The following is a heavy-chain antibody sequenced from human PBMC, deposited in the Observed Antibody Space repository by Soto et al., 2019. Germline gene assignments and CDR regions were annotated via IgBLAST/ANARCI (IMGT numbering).Heavy chain of an antibody. V-gene: IGHV3-53*01. D-gene: IGHD6-13*01. Sequence: GSLRLSCAASGFTVSSNYMSWVRQAPGKGLEWVSVIYSGGSTYYADSVKGRFTISRDNSKNTLYLQMNSLRAEDTAVYYCAGGIADSSRNWFDPWGQGTLVTVSS. CDR2: IYSGGST. CDR1: GFTVSSNY. CDR3: AGGIADSSRNWFDP. J-gene: IGHJ5*02.